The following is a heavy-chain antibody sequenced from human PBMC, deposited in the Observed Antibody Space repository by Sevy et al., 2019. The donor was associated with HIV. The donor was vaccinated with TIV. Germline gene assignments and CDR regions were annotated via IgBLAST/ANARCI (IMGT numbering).Heavy chain of an antibody. CDR2: TYYRSKWYN. V-gene: IGHV6-1*01. D-gene: IGHD3-10*01. J-gene: IGHJ4*02. Sequence: SQTLSLTCAISGDSVSSNSAAWNWIRQSPSRGLEWLGRTYYRSKWYNDYAVSVKSRITINPDTSKNQLSLQLNSVTPEDTAVYYCARDVGRFGEFPYYFDYWGQGTLVTV. CDR3: ARDVGRFGEFPYYFDY. CDR1: GDSVSSNSAA.